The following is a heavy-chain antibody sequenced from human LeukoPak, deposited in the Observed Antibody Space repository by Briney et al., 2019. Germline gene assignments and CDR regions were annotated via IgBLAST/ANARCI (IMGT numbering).Heavy chain of an antibody. V-gene: IGHV1-69*05. CDR2: IIPIFGTA. CDR3: ARAPLLSTCGGDCPLDY. CDR1: GGTFSSYA. J-gene: IGHJ4*02. Sequence: SVKVSCKASGGTFSSYAISWVRQAPGQGLEWMGGIIPIFGTANYAQKFQGRVTITTDESTSTAYMELSSLRSEDTAVYYCARAPLLSTCGGDCPLDYWGQGTLVTVSS. D-gene: IGHD2-21*02.